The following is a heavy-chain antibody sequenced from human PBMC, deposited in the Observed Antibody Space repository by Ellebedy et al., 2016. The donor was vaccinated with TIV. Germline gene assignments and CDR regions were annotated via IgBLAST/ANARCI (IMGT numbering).Heavy chain of an antibody. CDR2: ISAYNGDT. D-gene: IGHD3-9*01. CDR3: ARSDLDLNWFDP. CDR1: GYTFNIYG. Sequence: ASVKVSCKASGYTFNIYGITWVRQAPGQGLEWMGWISAYNGDTNYAQKLQGRVTMTTDTSTSTAYMELRSLRSDDTAVYYCARSDLDLNWFDPWGQGTLVTVSS. J-gene: IGHJ5*02. V-gene: IGHV1-18*04.